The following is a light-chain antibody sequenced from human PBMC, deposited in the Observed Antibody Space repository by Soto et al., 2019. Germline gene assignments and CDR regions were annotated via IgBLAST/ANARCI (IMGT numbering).Light chain of an antibody. V-gene: IGKV1-5*03. CDR1: QSISNW. Sequence: DIQMTQSPSTLSASVGDRVTITCRASQSISNWLAWYQQKPGEAPKLLIYKASSLESGVPSRFSGSGSGTEFTLTISSLQPDDFATYYCQQYNSYSRTFGQGT. CDR3: QQYNSYSRT. J-gene: IGKJ1*01. CDR2: KAS.